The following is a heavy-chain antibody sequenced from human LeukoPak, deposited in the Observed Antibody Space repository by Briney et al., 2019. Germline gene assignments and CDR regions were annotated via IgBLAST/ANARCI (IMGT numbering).Heavy chain of an antibody. CDR1: GYSFTSYW. CDR2: IYPGDSDP. CDR3: ARLRVAAAGTDAFDI. D-gene: IGHD6-13*01. V-gene: IGHV5-51*01. Sequence: GESLKISCKGSGYSFTSYWIGWVRQMPGKGLEWMGTIYPGDSDPRYSPSFQGQVTISADKSISTAYLQWSSLKASDTAMYYCARLRVAAAGTDAFDIWGQGTMVTVSS. J-gene: IGHJ3*02.